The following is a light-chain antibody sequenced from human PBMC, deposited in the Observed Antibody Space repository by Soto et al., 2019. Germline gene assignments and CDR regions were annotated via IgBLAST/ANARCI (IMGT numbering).Light chain of an antibody. Sequence: EIVLTQSPATLSSSPGERATLSCRASQSVSSYLAWYQQKPGQAPRLLIYDASNSATGIPARFSGSGSGTDFNLTISSLEPEDFAVYYCQQRSNWPPTFGGGTKVEIK. CDR3: QQRSNWPPT. J-gene: IGKJ4*01. CDR2: DAS. V-gene: IGKV3-11*01. CDR1: QSVSSY.